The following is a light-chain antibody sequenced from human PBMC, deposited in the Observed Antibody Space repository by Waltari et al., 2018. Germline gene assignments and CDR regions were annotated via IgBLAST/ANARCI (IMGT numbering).Light chain of an antibody. V-gene: IGKV1-5*01. CDR2: DGS. CDR1: QPITTW. J-gene: IGKJ1*01. Sequence: DIQMTQSPSTLSASVGDRVTITCRASQPITTWVAWYQQKPGQAPHLLIYDGSRLEFGVPTRFSGSGSGTEFTLTISSLRPDDFATYYCQQYSSFWTFGQGTKVEIK. CDR3: QQYSSFWT.